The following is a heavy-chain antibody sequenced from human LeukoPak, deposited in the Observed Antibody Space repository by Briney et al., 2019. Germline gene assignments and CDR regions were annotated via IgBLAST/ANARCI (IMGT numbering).Heavy chain of an antibody. CDR2: IYYSGST. D-gene: IGHD1-26*01. CDR3: ATSGGATQFFDY. CDR1: GGSISSSSYY. J-gene: IGHJ4*02. V-gene: IGHV4-39*07. Sequence: SETVSLTCTVSGGSISSSSYYWGWIRQPPGKGLEWIGEIYYSGSTNYNPSLKSRVTISVDKSKNQFSLKLSSVTAADTAVYYCATSGGATQFFDYWGQGTLVTVSS.